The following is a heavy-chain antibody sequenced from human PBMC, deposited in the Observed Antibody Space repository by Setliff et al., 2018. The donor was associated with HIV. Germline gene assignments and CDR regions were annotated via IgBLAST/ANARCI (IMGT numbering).Heavy chain of an antibody. CDR3: ARDPSASSFDH. CDR2: INPSGAIT. D-gene: IGHD1-26*01. CDR1: GYTFTSYY. V-gene: IGHV1-46*01. J-gene: IGHJ4*02. Sequence: ASVKVSCKTSGYTFTSYYLHWVRQAPGQGLEWMGIINPSGAITTYAQKFQGGVSITRDTSTSTVYMELSGLRSEDTAVYYCARDPSASSFDHWGQGTLVTVSS.